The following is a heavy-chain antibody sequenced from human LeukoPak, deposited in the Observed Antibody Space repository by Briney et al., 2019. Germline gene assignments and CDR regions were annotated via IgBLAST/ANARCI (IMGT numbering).Heavy chain of an antibody. J-gene: IGHJ3*02. V-gene: IGHV3-53*01. CDR2: IYSGGST. D-gene: IGHD1-1*01. CDR3: ASNLGARNAFDI. Sequence: GSLRLFCAASGFSGSYNYMSWVRQPSGEGLGWVSVIYSGGSTYYADSVKGRFTISRDNSKNTLYLQVNSLRAEDTAVYYCASNLGARNAFDIWGQGTMVTVSS. CDR1: GFSGSYNY.